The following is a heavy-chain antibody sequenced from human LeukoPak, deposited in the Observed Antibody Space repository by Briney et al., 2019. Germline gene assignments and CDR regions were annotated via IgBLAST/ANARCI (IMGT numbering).Heavy chain of an antibody. V-gene: IGHV7-4-1*02. CDR3: ATGGGYRFAY. D-gene: IGHD6-25*01. CDR1: GYSITNYA. CDR2: INTNTEKS. Sequence: GASVKVSCKASGYSITNYAILWVRQAPGQGLEWMGWINTNTEKSTYAPGFTGRYAFSLDSSVNTAYLQISSLKAEDTALYYCATGGGYRFAYWGQGTLVTVSS. J-gene: IGHJ4*02.